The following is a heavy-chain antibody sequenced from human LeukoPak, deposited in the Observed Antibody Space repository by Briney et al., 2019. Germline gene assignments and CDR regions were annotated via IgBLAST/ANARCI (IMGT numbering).Heavy chain of an antibody. CDR3: ARFPGYCSSTSCYTTFDY. CDR2: IKQDGREK. D-gene: IGHD2-2*02. Sequence: PGGSLRLSCAASGFTFSSYWLSWVRQAPGKGLEWVANIKQDGREKYYVDSVKGRFTISRDNAKNSLYLQMNSLRAEDTAVYYCARFPGYCSSTSCYTTFDYWGLGTLVTVSS. J-gene: IGHJ4*02. V-gene: IGHV3-7*01. CDR1: GFTFSSYW.